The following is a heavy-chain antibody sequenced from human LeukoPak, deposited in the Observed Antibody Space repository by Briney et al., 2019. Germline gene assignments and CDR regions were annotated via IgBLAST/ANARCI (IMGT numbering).Heavy chain of an antibody. Sequence: SGGSLRLSCAASGFTFSNYWMSWVRQAPGKGLEWVANIRHDGSETYYVDSLRGRFTISRDNAKNLVYLQMSSLRAEDTAIYYCARDETYDYESNGYLDFWGQGTVVTVSS. J-gene: IGHJ4*02. CDR1: GFTFSNYW. D-gene: IGHD3-22*01. V-gene: IGHV3-7*01. CDR2: IRHDGSET. CDR3: ARDETYDYESNGYLDF.